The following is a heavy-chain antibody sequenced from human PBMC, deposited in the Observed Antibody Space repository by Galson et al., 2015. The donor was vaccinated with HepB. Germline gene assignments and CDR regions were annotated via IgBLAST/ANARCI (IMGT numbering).Heavy chain of an antibody. CDR2: NHYSGST. V-gene: IGHV4-59*12. Sequence: ETLFFSCTVSCGFIRSDYCCLVRPPPGKRLGWIGYNHYSGSTKYNPSLEGRVTISVDTSKNQFSLKMSPVTAADTAVYYRATDPNPDYFDYWGQGTLVTVSS. CDR1: CGFIRSDY. CDR3: ATDPNPDYFDY. J-gene: IGHJ4*02.